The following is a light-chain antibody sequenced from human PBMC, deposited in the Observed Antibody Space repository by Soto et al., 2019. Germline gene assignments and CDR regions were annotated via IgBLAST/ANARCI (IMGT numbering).Light chain of an antibody. CDR1: QSISTY. V-gene: IGKV3-11*01. CDR3: QQYNKWPLT. Sequence: EVVLTQSPATLSLPPGERATLSCRASQSISTYLAWYQQKPGQSPRLLISDASNRATGIPARFSGSGTGSDFTLTISSLQSEDFAVYYCQQYNKWPLTFGPGTKVDIK. J-gene: IGKJ3*01. CDR2: DAS.